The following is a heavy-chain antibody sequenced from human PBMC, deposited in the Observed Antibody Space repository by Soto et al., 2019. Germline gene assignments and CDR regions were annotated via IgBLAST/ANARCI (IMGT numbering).Heavy chain of an antibody. J-gene: IGHJ6*02. V-gene: IGHV1-46*01. CDR1: ENTFSTYS. D-gene: IGHD4-17*01. CDR3: ARDNNFGDYPYYYYYYGMDV. CDR2: INPTTTTT. Sequence: ASVKVSCKASENTFSTYSLHWVRQAPGQGLEWMGVINPTTTTTNDAQKFQGRVTMTTDTSTSTAYLELSSLRSDDTAVYYCARDNNFGDYPYYYYYYGMDVWGQGTTVTVSS.